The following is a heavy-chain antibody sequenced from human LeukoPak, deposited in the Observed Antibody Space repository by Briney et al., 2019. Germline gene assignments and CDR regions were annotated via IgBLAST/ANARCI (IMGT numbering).Heavy chain of an antibody. D-gene: IGHD1-26*01. CDR3: TQIEWERWRG. CDR2: IKQDGSET. CDR1: GFTFSDYW. Sequence: GGSLRLSCAASGFTFSDYWMNWVRQAPEKGLEWVANIKQDGSETHYVDSVKGRFTISRDNTKESLYLQMNSLRAEDTAVYYCTQIEWERWRGWGQGTLVTVSS. V-gene: IGHV3-7*01. J-gene: IGHJ4*02.